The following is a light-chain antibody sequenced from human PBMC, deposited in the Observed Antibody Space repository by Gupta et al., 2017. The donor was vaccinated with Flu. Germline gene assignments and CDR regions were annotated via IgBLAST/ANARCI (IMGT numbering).Light chain of an antibody. J-gene: IGKJ2*01. CDR3: QQRSNWPPYP. Sequence: EFVLTQSLATLSLSTGERATLSCRASQSVSSYLAWYQQKPGQAPKLLVYDASHRSTGIPARFTGSESGTDFTLTSSSLEPEDFAVYYCQQRSNWPPYPFGQGTKLEIK. V-gene: IGKV3-11*01. CDR1: QSVSSY. CDR2: DAS.